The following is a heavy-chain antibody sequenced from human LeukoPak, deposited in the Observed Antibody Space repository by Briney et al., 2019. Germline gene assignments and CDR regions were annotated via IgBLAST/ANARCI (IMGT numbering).Heavy chain of an antibody. CDR1: GSTFSSYE. J-gene: IGHJ4*02. V-gene: IGHV3-48*03. Sequence: QAGGSLRLSSAASGSTFSSYEMNWVRQAPGKGLEWVSYISSSGSTIYYADSVKGRFTISRDNAKNSLYLQMNSLRAEDTAVYYCARDGSGWDNFDYWGQGTLVTVSS. D-gene: IGHD6-19*01. CDR3: ARDGSGWDNFDY. CDR2: ISSSGSTI.